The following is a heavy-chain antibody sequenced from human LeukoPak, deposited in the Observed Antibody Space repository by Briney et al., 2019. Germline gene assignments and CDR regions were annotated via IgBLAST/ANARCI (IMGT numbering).Heavy chain of an antibody. CDR2: IETSGNT. J-gene: IGHJ5*02. D-gene: IGHD3-3*01. Sequence: SETLSLTCTVSGGSISIYYWTWIRQPAGKGLEWIGRIETSGNTKYNPSLKSRVSMSVETSKNQFSLKLRFVTAADTAVYYCARIVPISVTTYGTNWFDPWGQGTLVTVSS. CDR3: ARIVPISVTTYGTNWFDP. V-gene: IGHV4-4*07. CDR1: GGSISIYY.